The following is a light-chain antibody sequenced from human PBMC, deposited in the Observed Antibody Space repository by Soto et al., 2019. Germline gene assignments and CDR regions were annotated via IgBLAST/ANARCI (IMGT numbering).Light chain of an antibody. CDR2: DAS. CDR3: QQYNNWPPWT. J-gene: IGKJ1*01. CDR1: QSLSSY. V-gene: IGKV1-5*01. Sequence: DIQMTQSPSTLSASVGDNITITCRASQSLSSYLAWYQQKPGRAPKLLIFDASSLERGVPVRFSGSGSGTEFTLTISSLQSEDLAIYDGQQYNNWPPWTVGQGTKVDIK.